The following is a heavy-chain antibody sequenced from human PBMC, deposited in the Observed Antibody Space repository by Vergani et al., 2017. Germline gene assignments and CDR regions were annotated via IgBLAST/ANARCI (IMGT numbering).Heavy chain of an antibody. CDR2: INHSGST. J-gene: IGHJ4*02. CDR1: GGSFSGYY. Sequence: QVQLQQWGAGLLKPSETLSLTCAVYGGSFSGYYWSWIRQPPGKGLEWIGEINHSGSTNYNPSLKSRVTISVDTSKNQFSLKLSSVTAADTAVYYCASSSTSSEDYWGQGTLVTVSS. D-gene: IGHD2-2*01. V-gene: IGHV4-34*01. CDR3: ASSSTSSEDY.